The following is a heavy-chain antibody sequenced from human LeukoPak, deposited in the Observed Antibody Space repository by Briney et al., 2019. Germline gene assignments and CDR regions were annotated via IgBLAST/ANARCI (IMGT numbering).Heavy chain of an antibody. CDR1: GYTFTSYA. V-gene: IGHV1-69*13. J-gene: IGHJ6*02. CDR3: AGFWSGYDYYYYYGMGV. D-gene: IGHD3-3*01. Sequence: SVKVSCKASGYTFTSYAMNWVRQAPGQGLEWMGGIIPIFGTANYAQKFQGRVTITADESTSTAYMELSSLRSEDTAVYYCAGFWSGYDYYYYYGMGVWGQGTTVTVSS. CDR2: IIPIFGTA.